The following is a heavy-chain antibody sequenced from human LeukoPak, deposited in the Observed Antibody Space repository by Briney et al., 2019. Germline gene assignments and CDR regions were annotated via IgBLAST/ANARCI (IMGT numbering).Heavy chain of an antibody. CDR2: IDPSDSYT. CDR3: ARHYYLSGGYHSK. Sequence: GESLKISCKGSGYSFTSYWISWVRQMPGKGLEWMGRIDPSDSYTNYSPSFQGHVTISTDKSNSTAYLQWSSLKASDTAMYYCARHYYLSGGYHSKWGQGTLVTVSS. D-gene: IGHD3-22*01. CDR1: GYSFTSYW. V-gene: IGHV5-10-1*01. J-gene: IGHJ4*02.